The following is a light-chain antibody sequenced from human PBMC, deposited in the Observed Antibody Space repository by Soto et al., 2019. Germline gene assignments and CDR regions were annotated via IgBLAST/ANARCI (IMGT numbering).Light chain of an antibody. CDR1: QSVSSSY. CDR3: QQYGGSSWT. J-gene: IGKJ1*01. V-gene: IGKV3-20*01. CDR2: GAS. Sequence: EMVLTQSPGTLSLSPGERATLSSRASQSVSSSYLAWYQQKPGQAPRLLIYGASSRATGIPDRFSGSGSGTDFTLTISRLEPEDFAVYYCQQYGGSSWTFGQGTKVEIK.